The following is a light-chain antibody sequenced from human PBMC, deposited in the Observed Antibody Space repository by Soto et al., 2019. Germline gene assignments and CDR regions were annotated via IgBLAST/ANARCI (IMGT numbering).Light chain of an antibody. CDR3: AAWDDSLNGYV. J-gene: IGLJ1*01. V-gene: IGLV1-36*01. Sequence: QSVLTQPPSVSEAPRQRVTISCYGSSSNIGNNAVNWYQQLPGKAPKLLIYYDDLLPSGVSDRFSGSKSGTSASLAISGLQSEDEADYYCAAWDDSLNGYVFGTGTKLTVL. CDR2: YDD. CDR1: SSNIGNNA.